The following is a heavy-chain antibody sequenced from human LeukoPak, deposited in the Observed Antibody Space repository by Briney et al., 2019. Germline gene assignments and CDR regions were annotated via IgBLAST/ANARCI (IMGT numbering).Heavy chain of an antibody. CDR1: GGSISSHY. D-gene: IGHD3-22*01. Sequence: SETLSLTCTVSGGSISSHYWSWIRQPPGKGLEWIGEIYQSGRTNYDPSLKSRVTISVDESKSQFSLELRSVTAADTAIYYCARVGLLLPYYYNMDVWGQGTRVTVSS. J-gene: IGHJ6*02. CDR2: IYQSGRT. CDR3: ARVGLLLPYYYNMDV. V-gene: IGHV4-59*11.